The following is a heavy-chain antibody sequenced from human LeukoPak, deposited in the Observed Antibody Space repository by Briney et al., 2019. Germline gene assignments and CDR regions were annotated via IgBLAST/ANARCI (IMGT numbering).Heavy chain of an antibody. Sequence: SCKASGYTFTGYYMHWVRQAPGKGLEWVAVISYDGSNKYYADSVKGRFTISRDNSKNTLYLQMNSLRAEDTAVYYCARDTTQYYYDSSGYSSYFDYWGQGTLVTVSS. CDR2: ISYDGSNK. D-gene: IGHD3-22*01. CDR1: GYTFTGYY. J-gene: IGHJ4*02. V-gene: IGHV3-30-3*01. CDR3: ARDTTQYYYDSSGYSSYFDY.